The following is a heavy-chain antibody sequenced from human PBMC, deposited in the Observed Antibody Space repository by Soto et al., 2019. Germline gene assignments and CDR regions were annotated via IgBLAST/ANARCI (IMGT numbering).Heavy chain of an antibody. V-gene: IGHV1-18*01. Sequence: ASVKVSCKASGYTFTSYGISWVRRAPGQGLEWMGWISAYNGNTNYAQKLQGRVTMTTDTSTSTAYMELRSLRSDDTAVYYCARVSRYYDSSGYSNWGQGTLVTVSS. CDR2: ISAYNGNT. D-gene: IGHD3-22*01. CDR1: GYTFTSYG. J-gene: IGHJ4*02. CDR3: ARVSRYYDSSGYSN.